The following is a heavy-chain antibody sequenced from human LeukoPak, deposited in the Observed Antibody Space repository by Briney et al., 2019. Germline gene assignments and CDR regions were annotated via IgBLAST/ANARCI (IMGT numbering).Heavy chain of an antibody. Sequence: PGGSLRLSCTRSGFNVIDNYMSWVRQAPGKGLEWVSVIYADGSPHYAESVRGRFTISRHISKNTLYLQMNSLRAEDTAVYYCARDYDYVWGSYRYSASFDIWGQGTMVTVSS. CDR2: IYADGSP. CDR1: GFNVIDNY. J-gene: IGHJ3*02. CDR3: ARDYDYVWGSYRYSASFDI. V-gene: IGHV3-53*01. D-gene: IGHD3-16*02.